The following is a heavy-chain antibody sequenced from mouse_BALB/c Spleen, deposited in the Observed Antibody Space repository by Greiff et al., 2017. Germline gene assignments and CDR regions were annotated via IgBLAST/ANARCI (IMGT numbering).Heavy chain of an antibody. J-gene: IGHJ3*01. CDR1: GYAFSSSW. CDR3: ARGLRLGY. D-gene: IGHD2-4*01. CDR2: IYPGDGDT. Sequence: VKLMESGPELVKPGASVKISCKASGYAFSSSWMNWVKQRPGQGLEWIGRIYPGDGDTNYNGKFKGKATLTADKSSSTAYMQLSSLTSVDSAVYFCARGLRLGYWGQGTLVTVSA. V-gene: IGHV1-82*01.